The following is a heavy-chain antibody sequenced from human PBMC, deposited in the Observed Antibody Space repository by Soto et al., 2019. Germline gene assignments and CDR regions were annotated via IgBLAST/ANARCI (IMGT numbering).Heavy chain of an antibody. CDR1: GFTFSSYG. J-gene: IGHJ6*02. CDR2: ISYDGSNK. CDR3: AKASRRQLWLPWGPALPDD. D-gene: IGHD5-18*01. Sequence: QVQLVESGGGVVQPGRSLRLSCAASGFTFSSYGMHWVRQAPGKGLEWVAVISYDGSNKYYADSVKGRFTISRDNSKNTLYRQMNSLRADDTAVYYCAKASRRQLWLPWGPALPDDSDQGTTVTVSS. V-gene: IGHV3-30*18.